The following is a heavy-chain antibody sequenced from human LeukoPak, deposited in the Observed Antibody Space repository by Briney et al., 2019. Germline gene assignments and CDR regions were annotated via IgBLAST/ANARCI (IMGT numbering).Heavy chain of an antibody. J-gene: IGHJ6*02. D-gene: IGHD3-9*01. CDR2: IYPGDSDT. Sequence: GESLKISCKGSGYTFHSYWIAWVRQMPGKGLEWMGSIYPGDSDTRYSPPFQGQVTISADKSISTAYLQWSSLKASDTAMYYCARMTQAGYYYYGMDVWGQGTTVTVSS. V-gene: IGHV5-51*01. CDR3: ARMTQAGYYYYGMDV. CDR1: GYTFHSYW.